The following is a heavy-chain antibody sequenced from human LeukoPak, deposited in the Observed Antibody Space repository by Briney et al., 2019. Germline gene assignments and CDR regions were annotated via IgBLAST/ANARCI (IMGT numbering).Heavy chain of an antibody. J-gene: IGHJ4*02. CDR1: GYTFTAYY. CDR3: ANLLGSGNPLDY. CDR2: INPNSGGT. D-gene: IGHD3-10*01. V-gene: IGHV1-2*02. Sequence: GASVKVSCKASGYTFTAYYIHWVRQAPGQGLEYMGWINPNSGGTKYAQEFQGRVTMTRDTSISTAYMELTWLGSDDTALYYCANLLGSGNPLDYWGQGTLVTVSS.